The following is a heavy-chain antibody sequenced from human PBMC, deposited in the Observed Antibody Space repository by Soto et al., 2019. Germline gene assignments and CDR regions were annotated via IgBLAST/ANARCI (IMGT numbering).Heavy chain of an antibody. Sequence: AGGSLRLSCAASGFIFSSHNMNLVRQAPGKGLEWVSSITGSSSYIFYADSVKGRFTISRDNAKNTVYLQVNSLRAEDTGVYYCARLVASETGYGMDVWGQGTTVTVSS. J-gene: IGHJ6*02. D-gene: IGHD3-9*01. V-gene: IGHV3-21*06. CDR2: ITGSSSYI. CDR3: ARLVASETGYGMDV. CDR1: GFIFSSHN.